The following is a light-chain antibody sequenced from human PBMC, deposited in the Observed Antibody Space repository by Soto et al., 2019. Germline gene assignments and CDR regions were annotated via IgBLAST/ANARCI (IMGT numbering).Light chain of an antibody. CDR3: SSYTSSSTRV. CDR2: EVS. CDR1: SSDVGAYDY. Sequence: QSVLTQPASVSGSPGQSITISCTGTSSDVGAYDYVSWYQQHPDKAPKLMIYEVSNRPSGVSNRFSGSKSVNTATLTISGLQADDVADYYCSSYTSSSTRVFGTGTKLTVL. J-gene: IGLJ1*01. V-gene: IGLV2-14*03.